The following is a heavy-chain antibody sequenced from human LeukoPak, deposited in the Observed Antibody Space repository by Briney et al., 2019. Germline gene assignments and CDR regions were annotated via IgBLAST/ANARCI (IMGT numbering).Heavy chain of an antibody. J-gene: IGHJ6*03. CDR2: IKQDGSEK. V-gene: IGHV3-7*01. D-gene: IGHD2-21*02. Sequence: GGSLRLSCAASGFTFRSYWMSWVRQAPGKGLEWVANIKQDGSEKYYVDSVKGRFTISRDNSKNTLYLQMNSLRAEDTAVYYCAKAPIVVVTALYYYMDVWGKGTTVTISS. CDR1: GFTFRSYW. CDR3: AKAPIVVVTALYYYMDV.